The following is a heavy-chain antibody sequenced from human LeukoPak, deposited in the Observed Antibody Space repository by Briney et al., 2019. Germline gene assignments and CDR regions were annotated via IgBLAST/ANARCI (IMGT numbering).Heavy chain of an antibody. V-gene: IGHV1-46*01. J-gene: IGHJ4*02. CDR3: ARGTYSSSSGLDTHFDY. CDR1: GYTLTNYY. CDR2: INPSGGST. Sequence: GASVKGSCKASGYTLTNYYMHWGRQAPGQGLEWMGIINPSGGSTSYAQKFQGRVTMTRDTSTSTVYMELSSLRSEDTAVYYCARGTYSSSSGLDTHFDYWGQGTLVTVSS. D-gene: IGHD6-6*01.